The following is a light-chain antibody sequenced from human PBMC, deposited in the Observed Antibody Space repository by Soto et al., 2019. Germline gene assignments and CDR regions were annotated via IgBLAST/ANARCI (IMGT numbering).Light chain of an antibody. CDR1: HTISSTY. J-gene: IGKJ1*01. Sequence: IVLTQSPGTLSLSPGETATLSCRASHTISSTYLVWSQQKPGQAPRLLRYGISRRPTGIPDRFSVSGSGTDFTRPITRLQPENFAVYYCQQYVTSSPRMFGQGTKVEI. CDR2: GIS. V-gene: IGKV3-20*01. CDR3: QQYVTSSPRM.